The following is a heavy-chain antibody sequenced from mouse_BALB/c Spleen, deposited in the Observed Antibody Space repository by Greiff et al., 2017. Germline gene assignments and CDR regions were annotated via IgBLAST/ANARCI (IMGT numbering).Heavy chain of an antibody. D-gene: IGHD2-1*01. J-gene: IGHJ2*01. CDR1: GFTFSDYY. V-gene: IGHV5-4*02. Sequence: EVQLQESGGGLVKPGGSLKLSCAASGFTFSDYYMYWVRQTPEKRLEWVATISDGGSYTYYPDSVKGRFTISRDNAKNNLYLQMSSLKSEDTAMYYCASYGNSGNYFDYWGQGTTLTVSS. CDR2: ISDGGSYT. CDR3: ASYGNSGNYFDY.